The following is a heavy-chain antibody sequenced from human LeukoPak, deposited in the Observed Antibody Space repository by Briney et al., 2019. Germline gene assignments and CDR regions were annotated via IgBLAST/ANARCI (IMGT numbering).Heavy chain of an antibody. D-gene: IGHD5-18*01. CDR1: GSSHSELS. Sequence: ASVEVSCTVSGSSHSELSLYWVRQAPGKGLEWMGGFDVIDSETFYAQKFQGRVTMTEDSSTDTAYMELRGLTSDDTALYYCAAGRPYSLLDYWGQGTLVTVSS. V-gene: IGHV1-24*01. J-gene: IGHJ4*02. CDR3: AAGRPYSLLDY. CDR2: FDVIDSET.